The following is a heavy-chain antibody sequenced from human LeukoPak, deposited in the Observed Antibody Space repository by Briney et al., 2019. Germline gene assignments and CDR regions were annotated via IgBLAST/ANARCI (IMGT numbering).Heavy chain of an antibody. D-gene: IGHD2-21*02. V-gene: IGHV1-69*04. Sequence: ASVKVSCKASGGTFNIYGISWVRQAPGQGLEWMGRIIPIDGIANYAQKFQGRVTITADKSTSTAYMELSSLRSEDTAVYYCATGPQHSCGGGCYSDYFDYWGQGTLVTVSS. CDR2: IIPIDGIA. J-gene: IGHJ4*02. CDR3: ATGPQHSCGGGCYSDYFDY. CDR1: GGTFNIYG.